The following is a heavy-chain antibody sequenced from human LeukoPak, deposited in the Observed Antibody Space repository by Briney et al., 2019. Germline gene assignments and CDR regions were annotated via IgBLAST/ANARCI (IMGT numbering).Heavy chain of an antibody. D-gene: IGHD3-22*01. CDR1: GGSISSGDYY. CDR2: IYYSGST. Sequence: SQTLSLTCTVSGGSISSGDYYWSWIRQPPGKGLEWIGYIYYSGSTYYNPSLKSRVTISVDTSKNQFSLKLCSVTAADTAVYYCARDPFPHAINYYDSSGYPWGQGTLVTVSS. V-gene: IGHV4-30-4*08. J-gene: IGHJ5*02. CDR3: ARDPFPHAINYYDSSGYP.